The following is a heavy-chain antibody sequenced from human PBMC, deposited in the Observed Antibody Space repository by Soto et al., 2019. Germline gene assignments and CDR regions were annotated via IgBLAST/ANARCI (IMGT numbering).Heavy chain of an antibody. D-gene: IGHD4-4*01. CDR2: ISASGGST. J-gene: IGHJ3*02. V-gene: IGHV3-23*01. CDR1: GFTFANFA. Sequence: PGGSLRLSCSGSGFTFANFAMSWVRQAPGGGLEWVSGISASGGSTYYADSVEGRFTISRDNFRDTLSLHMSGLRVENTAIYYCAKEPNGNYVGGFEMCGQGTLVTVSS. CDR3: AKEPNGNYVGGFEM.